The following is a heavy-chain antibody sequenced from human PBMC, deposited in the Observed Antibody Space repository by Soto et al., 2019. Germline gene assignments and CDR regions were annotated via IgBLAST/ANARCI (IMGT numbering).Heavy chain of an antibody. CDR3: AKDHDGYSSSWYGYYYGMDV. V-gene: IGHV3-23*01. J-gene: IGHJ6*02. D-gene: IGHD6-13*01. CDR1: GFTFSSYA. Sequence: EVQLLESGGGLVQPGGSLRLSCAASGFTFSSYAMSWVRQAPGKGLEWVSAISGSGGSTYYADSVKGRFTISRDNSKNTLYLQMNSVRAEDTAVYYCAKDHDGYSSSWYGYYYGMDVWGQGTTVTVSS. CDR2: ISGSGGST.